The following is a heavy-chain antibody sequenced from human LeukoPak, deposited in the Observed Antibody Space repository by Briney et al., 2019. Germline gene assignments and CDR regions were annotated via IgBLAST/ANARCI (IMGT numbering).Heavy chain of an antibody. CDR2: INAGNGNT. CDR3: ARDRCSSTSCYWFDP. J-gene: IGHJ5*02. V-gene: IGHV1-3*01. D-gene: IGHD2-2*01. CDR1: GYTFTSYA. Sequence: ASVKVSCKASGYTFTSYAMHWVRQAPGQRLEWIGWINAGNGNTKYSQKFQGRVTITRDTSASTAYMELSSLRSEDTAVYYCARDRCSSTSCYWFDPWGQGTLVTVSS.